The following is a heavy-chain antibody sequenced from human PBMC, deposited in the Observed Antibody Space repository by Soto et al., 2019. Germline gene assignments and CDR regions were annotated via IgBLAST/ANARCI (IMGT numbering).Heavy chain of an antibody. CDR2: IWYDGDSK. D-gene: IGHD6-19*01. CDR1: GFTFSYYA. J-gene: IGHJ4*02. V-gene: IGHV3-33*01. CDR3: ARSLGMAVAGDLQY. Sequence: GGSLRLSCAASGFTFSYYAMHWVRQAPGKGLEWVAVIWYDGDSKYYADSVKGRFTISRDNSKNTLYLQMNSLRAEDAAAYYCARSLGMAVAGDLQYWGKGTLVTVSS.